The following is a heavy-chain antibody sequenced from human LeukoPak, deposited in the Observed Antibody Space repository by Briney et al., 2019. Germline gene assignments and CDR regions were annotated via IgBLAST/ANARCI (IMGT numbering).Heavy chain of an antibody. CDR1: GFTISSNY. CDR3: AKAGAVVVVVAKYFDY. CDR2: ISDGGST. J-gene: IGHJ4*02. V-gene: IGHV3-53*01. D-gene: IGHD2-15*01. Sequence: PGGSLRLSCAASGFTISSNYMNWVRQAPGKGLDWVSVISDGGSTYYADSVKGRFTISRDNSKNTLYLQMNSLRAEDTAVYYCAKAGAVVVVVAKYFDYWGQGTLVTVSS.